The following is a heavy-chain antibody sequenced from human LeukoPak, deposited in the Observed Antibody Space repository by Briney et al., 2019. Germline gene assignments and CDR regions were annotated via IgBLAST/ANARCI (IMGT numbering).Heavy chain of an antibody. CDR3: ARAKYYGSGKKDLDY. CDR2: MNPNSGNT. J-gene: IGHJ4*02. V-gene: IGHV1-8*01. Sequence: GASVKVSCKASGYTFTTYDINWVRQATGQGLEWMGWMNPNSGNTGYAQKFQGRVTMTRNTSMSTAYMELNSLRSEDTAVYYCARAKYYGSGKKDLDYWGQGTLVTVSS. D-gene: IGHD3-10*01. CDR1: GYTFTTYD.